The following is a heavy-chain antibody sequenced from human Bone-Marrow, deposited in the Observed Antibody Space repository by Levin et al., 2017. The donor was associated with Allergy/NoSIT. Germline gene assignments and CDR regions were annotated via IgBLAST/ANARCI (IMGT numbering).Heavy chain of an antibody. D-gene: IGHD3-10*01. Sequence: PGESLKISCRASGFIFRNYWMSWVRQAPGKGLEWVANIRQDGNQKYYVDSVEGRFTISRDNANNSLYLHMHSLRAEDTAVYYCARLMVRGGVDWFDPWGQGTLLTVSS. CDR1: GFIFRNYW. V-gene: IGHV3-7*01. CDR2: IRQDGNQK. J-gene: IGHJ5*02. CDR3: ARLMVRGGVDWFDP.